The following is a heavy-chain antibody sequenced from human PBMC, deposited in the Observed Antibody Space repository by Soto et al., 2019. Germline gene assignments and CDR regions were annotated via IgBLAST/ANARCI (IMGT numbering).Heavy chain of an antibody. CDR3: AKRDDYGDHFDY. CDR1: GFTFSSYA. D-gene: IGHD4-17*01. V-gene: IGHV3-23*01. J-gene: IGHJ4*02. Sequence: EVQLLESGGGLVQPGGSLKLSCAASGFTFSSYAMSWVRQAPGKGLEWVSAISGSGGSTYYADSVKGRFTISRDNSKNTLYLQMNSLRAEDTAVYYCAKRDDYGDHFDYWGQGTLVTVSS. CDR2: ISGSGGST.